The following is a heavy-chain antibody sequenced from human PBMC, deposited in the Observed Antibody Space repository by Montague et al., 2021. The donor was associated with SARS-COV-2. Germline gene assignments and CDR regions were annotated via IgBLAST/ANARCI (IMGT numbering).Heavy chain of an antibody. D-gene: IGHD6-13*01. Sequence: SETLSLTCSVSGGSMINNYWSWIRQPPGKGLEWMGYIYYTGSTDYNPSLESRATLSIDTSKNEFSLKLTSVTAADTAVYYCARVEAQQLAHYWGQGTLVTVSS. J-gene: IGHJ4*02. V-gene: IGHV4-59*01. CDR3: ARVEAQQLAHY. CDR1: GGSMINNY. CDR2: IYYTGST.